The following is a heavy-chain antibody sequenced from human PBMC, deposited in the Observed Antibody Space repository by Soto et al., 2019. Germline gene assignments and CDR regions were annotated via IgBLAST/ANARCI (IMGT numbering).Heavy chain of an antibody. Sequence: GGSLRLSCAASGFTFSSYAMSWVRQAPGKGLEWVSAISGSGGSTYYADSVKGRFTISRDNSKNTLYLQMNSLRAEDTAVYYCAKVMITFGGVIALDAFDIWGRGTMVTVSS. CDR3: AKVMITFGGVIALDAFDI. V-gene: IGHV3-23*01. CDR1: GFTFSSYA. J-gene: IGHJ3*02. CDR2: ISGSGGST. D-gene: IGHD3-16*02.